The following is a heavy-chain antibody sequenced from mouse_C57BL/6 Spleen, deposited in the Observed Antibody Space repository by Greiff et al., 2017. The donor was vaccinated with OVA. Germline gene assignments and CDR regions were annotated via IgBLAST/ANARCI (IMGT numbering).Heavy chain of an antibody. V-gene: IGHV5-6*02. Sequence: DVMLVESGGDLVKPGGSLKLSCAASGFTFSSYGMSWVRQTPDKRLEWVATISSGGSYTYYPDSVKGRFTISRDNAKNTLYLQMSSLKSEDTAMYYCARHRDYYGSPYFDYWGQGTTLTVSS. D-gene: IGHD1-1*01. J-gene: IGHJ2*01. CDR2: ISSGGSYT. CDR1: GFTFSSYG. CDR3: ARHRDYYGSPYFDY.